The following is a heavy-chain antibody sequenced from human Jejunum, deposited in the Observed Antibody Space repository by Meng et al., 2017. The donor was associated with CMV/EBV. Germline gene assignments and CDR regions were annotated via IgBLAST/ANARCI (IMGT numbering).Heavy chain of an antibody. D-gene: IGHD3-22*01. CDR3: ASSYDSSGSYDMSRYYFDY. V-gene: IGHV4-39*07. CDR1: NYY. J-gene: IGHJ4*02. CDR2: IYYSGSS. Sequence: NYYWGWLRQPPGKGLEWIASIYYSGSSYYNPSLKSRVTISVDTSKNQFSLKLSSVTAADTAVYYCASSYDSSGSYDMSRYYFDYWGQGTLVTVSS.